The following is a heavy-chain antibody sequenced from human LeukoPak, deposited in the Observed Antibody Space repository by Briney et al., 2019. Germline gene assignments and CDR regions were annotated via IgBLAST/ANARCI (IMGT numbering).Heavy chain of an antibody. CDR3: AKDYSDAFDY. J-gene: IGHJ4*02. V-gene: IGHV3-9*01. CDR1: GFSIDDYA. Sequence: GGSLRLSCAASGFSIDDYAMHWVRQAPGKGLEWVAGINRGSGGLGYSDSVKGRFTISRDNAKNSLYLQMNSLTGEDTAFYYCAKDYSDAFDYWGQGTLVTVSS. CDR2: INRGSGGL. D-gene: IGHD4-17*01.